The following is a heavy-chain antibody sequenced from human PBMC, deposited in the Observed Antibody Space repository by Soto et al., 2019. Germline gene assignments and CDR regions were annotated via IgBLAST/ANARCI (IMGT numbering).Heavy chain of an antibody. CDR1: GASVSSAEYY. CDR3: ARAITLRFFGGLDF. D-gene: IGHD3-3*01. CDR2: ISYSGST. V-gene: IGHV4-30-4*01. Sequence: QVELQESGPGLVRPSQTLSLTCTVSGASVSSAEYYWSWIRQPPGKGLEWIGYISYSGSTSYNPSLESRVKISRDTSNNQFSLSLTSVTAADTAVYYCARAITLRFFGGLDFWGQGTLVTVSS. J-gene: IGHJ4*02.